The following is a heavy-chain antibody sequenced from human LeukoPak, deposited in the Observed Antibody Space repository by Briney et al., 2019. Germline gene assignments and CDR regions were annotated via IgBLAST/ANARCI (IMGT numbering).Heavy chain of an antibody. CDR2: IIPIFGTA. Sequence: ASVKVSCKASGYTFTSYYMHWVRQAPGQGLEWMGGIIPIFGTANYAQKFQGRVTITADESTSTAYMELSSLRSEDTAVYYCARGRYDDSSGYYLFDYWGQGTLVTVSS. CDR1: GYTFTSYY. J-gene: IGHJ4*02. V-gene: IGHV1-69*13. D-gene: IGHD3-22*01. CDR3: ARGRYDDSSGYYLFDY.